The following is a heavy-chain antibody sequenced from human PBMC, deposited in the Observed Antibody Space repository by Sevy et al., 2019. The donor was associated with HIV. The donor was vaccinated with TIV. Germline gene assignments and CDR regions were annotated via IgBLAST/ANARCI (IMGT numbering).Heavy chain of an antibody. D-gene: IGHD6-13*01. CDR2: SGSGGNT. CDR3: AKGTLIGAAGLDAFDI. V-gene: IGHV3-23*01. Sequence: GGSLRLSCAASGFTFSSYAMNWVRQAPGKGLEWVSSGSGGNTYYAESVKGRFTISRDSSKNTVSLQMNSLRAEDSAIYYCAKGTLIGAAGLDAFDIWGQGTKVTVSS. CDR1: GFTFSSYA. J-gene: IGHJ3*02.